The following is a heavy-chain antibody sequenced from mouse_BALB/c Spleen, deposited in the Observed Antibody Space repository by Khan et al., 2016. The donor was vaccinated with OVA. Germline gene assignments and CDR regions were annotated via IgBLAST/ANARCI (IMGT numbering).Heavy chain of an antibody. CDR1: GYTFTSYY. CDR3: TRSEYGSFAY. CDR2: INPSSGGT. Sequence: QVRLQQSGAELVKPGASVRLSCKASGYTFTSYYLYWVKQRPGQGLEWIGYINPSSGGTNYNEKFKSKATLTVDKSSSTAYIQLNSLTSEDSAVYYCTRSEYGSFAYWGQGTLVTVSA. J-gene: IGHJ3*01. V-gene: IGHV1-53*01. D-gene: IGHD2-2*01.